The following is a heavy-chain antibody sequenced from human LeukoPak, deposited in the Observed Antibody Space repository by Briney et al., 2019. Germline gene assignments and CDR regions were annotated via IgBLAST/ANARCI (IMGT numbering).Heavy chain of an antibody. CDR3: ARGPHYGDGNYFFHMDV. D-gene: IGHD4-17*01. CDR2: IYTSGST. Sequence: SQTLSLTCTVSGGSISSGVYYWSWIRQPAGKGLEWLGRIYTSGSTNYNPSLKSRVTISVDTSKNQFSLKLSSVTAADTAVYYCARGPHYGDGNYFFHMDVWGKGTTVTISS. J-gene: IGHJ6*03. V-gene: IGHV4-61*02. CDR1: GGSISSGVYY.